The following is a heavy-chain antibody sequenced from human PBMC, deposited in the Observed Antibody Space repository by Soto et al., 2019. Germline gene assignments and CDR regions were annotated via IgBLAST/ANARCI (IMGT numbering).Heavy chain of an antibody. CDR1: GYTLTELS. CDR3: ATVNADRGAFDI. Sequence: ASVKVSCKVSGYTLTELSMHWVRQAPGKGLEWMGGFDPEDGETIYAQKFQGRVTMTEDTSTDTAYMELSSLRSEDTAVYYCATVNADRGAFDIWGQGTMVTVSS. CDR2: FDPEDGET. V-gene: IGHV1-24*01. J-gene: IGHJ3*02.